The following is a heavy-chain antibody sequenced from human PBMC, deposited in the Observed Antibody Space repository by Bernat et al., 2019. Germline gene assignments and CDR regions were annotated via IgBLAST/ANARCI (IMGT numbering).Heavy chain of an antibody. CDR2: INHSGST. Sequence: QVQLQESGPGLVKPSETLSLTCTVSGGSISSYYWSWIRQPPGKGLEWIGEINHSGSTNYNPSLKSRVTISVDTSKNQFSLKLSSVTAADTAVYYCARYEGRHTDAFDIWGQGTMVTVSS. V-gene: IGHV4-59*12. CDR3: ARYEGRHTDAFDI. J-gene: IGHJ3*02. CDR1: GGSISSYY. D-gene: IGHD3-16*01.